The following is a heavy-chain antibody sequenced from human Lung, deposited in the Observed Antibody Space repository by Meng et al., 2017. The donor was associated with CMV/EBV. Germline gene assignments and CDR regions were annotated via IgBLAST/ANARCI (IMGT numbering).Heavy chain of an antibody. CDR2: IRSEGYGGTR. V-gene: IGHV3-49*04. Sequence: SCTASGFNFVDYAMSWVRQAPGKGPEWLGFIRSEGYGGTREYAASVKGRFTISRDDSKSIAYLQMDSLNTEDTALYYCTTGGGGSHGYPYYFDYWGQGTVVTVSS. J-gene: IGHJ4*02. CDR1: GFNFVDYA. D-gene: IGHD5-18*01. CDR3: TTGGGGSHGYPYYFDY.